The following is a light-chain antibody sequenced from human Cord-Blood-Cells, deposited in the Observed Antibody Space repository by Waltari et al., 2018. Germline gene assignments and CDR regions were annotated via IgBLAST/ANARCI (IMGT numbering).Light chain of an antibody. Sequence: DIQMTQSPSSLSASVGDRVTITCRASQSISSYLNWYQQKPGKAPKLLIYAASSLQSGVPSRFSGSGSGTDFTLTINSLQPEDFATYYGQQSYSTRTFGKGTKVEIK. V-gene: IGKV1-39*01. CDR2: AAS. CDR3: QQSYSTRT. CDR1: QSISSY. J-gene: IGKJ1*01.